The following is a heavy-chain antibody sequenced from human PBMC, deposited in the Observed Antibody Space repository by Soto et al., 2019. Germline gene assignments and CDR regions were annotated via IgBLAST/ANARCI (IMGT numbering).Heavy chain of an antibody. J-gene: IGHJ4*02. D-gene: IGHD2-15*01. CDR2: IYHSGST. V-gene: IGHV4-30-2*01. CDR1: GGSISSGGYS. Sequence: QLQLQESGSGLVKPSQTLSLTCAVSGGSISSGGYSWSWIRQPPGKGLEWIGYIYHSGSTYYNPSLKSRVTISVDRSKNQFSLKLSSVTAADTAVYYCARDLGCSGGSCYSGFDYWGQGTLVTVSS. CDR3: ARDLGCSGGSCYSGFDY.